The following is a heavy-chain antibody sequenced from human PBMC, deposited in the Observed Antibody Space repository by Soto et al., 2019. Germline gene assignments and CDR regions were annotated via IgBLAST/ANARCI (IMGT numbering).Heavy chain of an antibody. Sequence: PSETLSLTCAVYGGSFSGYYWSWIRQPPGKGLEWIGEINHSGSTNYNPSLKSRVTISVDTSKNQFSLKLSSVTAADTAVYYCARSPTGNCSGGSCKNWFDPWGQGTLVTVSS. D-gene: IGHD2-15*01. V-gene: IGHV4-34*01. CDR1: GGSFSGYY. CDR2: INHSGST. CDR3: ARSPTGNCSGGSCKNWFDP. J-gene: IGHJ5*02.